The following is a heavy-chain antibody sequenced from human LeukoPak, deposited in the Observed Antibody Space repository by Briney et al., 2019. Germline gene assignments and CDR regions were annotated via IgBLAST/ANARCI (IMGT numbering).Heavy chain of an antibody. V-gene: IGHV1-2*02. CDR3: ARDRYYDYVWGSYRCVALRVFSPCYYYGMDV. CDR2: INPNSGGT. Sequence: GASVKVSCKASGYTFTGYYMHWVRQAPGQGLEWMGWINPNSGGTNYAQKFQGRVTMTRDTSISTAYMELSRLRSDDTAVYYCARDRYYDYVWGSYRCVALRVFSPCYYYGMDVWGQGTTVTVSS. J-gene: IGHJ6*02. CDR1: GYTFTGYY. D-gene: IGHD3-16*02.